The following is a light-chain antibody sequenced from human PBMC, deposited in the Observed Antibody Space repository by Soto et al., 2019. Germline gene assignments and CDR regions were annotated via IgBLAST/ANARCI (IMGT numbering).Light chain of an antibody. CDR1: QRVSTF. J-gene: IGKJ5*01. Sequence: IVLTQSPGTLSLSPGDRATLSFRASQRVSTFLAWYQQRPGQAPRLLIYDASNRATGIPARFSGSGSGTDFTLTISRLEPEDFAVYYCQQYGSSPPITFGQGTRLEI. V-gene: IGKV3-20*01. CDR2: DAS. CDR3: QQYGSSPPIT.